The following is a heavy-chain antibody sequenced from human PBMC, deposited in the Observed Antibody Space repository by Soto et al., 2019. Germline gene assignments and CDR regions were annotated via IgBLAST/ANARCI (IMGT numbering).Heavy chain of an antibody. D-gene: IGHD3-10*01. J-gene: IGHJ4*02. Sequence: GGSLRLSCAASGFTFSSYAMHWVRQAPGKGLEWVAVISYDGSNKYYADSVKGRFTISRDNSKNTLYLQMNSLRAEDTAVYYCARDRITMGLIGYWGQGTLVTVSS. CDR2: ISYDGSNK. V-gene: IGHV3-30-3*01. CDR3: ARDRITMGLIGY. CDR1: GFTFSSYA.